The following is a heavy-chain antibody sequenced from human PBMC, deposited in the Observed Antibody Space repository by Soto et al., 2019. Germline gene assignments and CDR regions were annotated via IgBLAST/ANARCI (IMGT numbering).Heavy chain of an antibody. CDR2: INSDGSST. V-gene: IGHV3-74*01. Sequence: GGSLRLSCAASGFTFSSYWMHWVRQAPGKGLVWVSRINSDGSSTSYADSVKGRFTISRDNAKNTLYLQMNSLRAEDTAVYYCARDNGFGDLYYYDKSSHYGMDVWGQGTTVTVSS. D-gene: IGHD3-22*01. CDR1: GFTFSSYW. CDR3: ARDNGFGDLYYYDKSSHYGMDV. J-gene: IGHJ6*02.